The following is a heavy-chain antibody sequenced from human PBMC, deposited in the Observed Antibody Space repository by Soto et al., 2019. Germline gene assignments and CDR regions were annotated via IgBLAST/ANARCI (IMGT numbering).Heavy chain of an antibody. V-gene: IGHV4-4*02. CDR3: ARVPHPTTGGDY. J-gene: IGHJ4*02. CDR1: GGSISSSNW. Sequence: QVQLQESGPGLVKPSGTLSLTCAVSGGSISSSNWWSWVRQPPGKGLEWIGEIYHSGSTNYNPPLKRRVTIPVDKSKNQFSLKLSSVTAADTAVYYCARVPHPTTGGDYWVQGTLVTVSS. CDR2: IYHSGST. D-gene: IGHD1-26*01.